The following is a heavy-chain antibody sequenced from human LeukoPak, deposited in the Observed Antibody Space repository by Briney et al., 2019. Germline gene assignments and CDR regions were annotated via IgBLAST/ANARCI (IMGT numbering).Heavy chain of an antibody. CDR2: INPNSGGT. J-gene: IGHJ3*02. Sequence: ASVKVSCKASGYTFTGYYMHRVRQAPGQGLEWMGWINPNSGGTNYAQKFQGRVTMTRDTSISTAYMELSRLRSDDTAVYYCASCIAVATDAFDIWGQGTMVTVSS. CDR1: GYTFTGYY. D-gene: IGHD6-19*01. V-gene: IGHV1-2*02. CDR3: ASCIAVATDAFDI.